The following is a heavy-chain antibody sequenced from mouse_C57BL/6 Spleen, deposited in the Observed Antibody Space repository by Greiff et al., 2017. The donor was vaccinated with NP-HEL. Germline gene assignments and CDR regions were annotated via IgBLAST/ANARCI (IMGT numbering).Heavy chain of an antibody. CDR2: INPSTGGT. V-gene: IGHV1-42*01. CDR3: ARGYGNYAFAY. D-gene: IGHD2-1*01. Sequence: VQLQQSGPELVKPGASVKISCKASGYSFTGYYMNWVKQSPEKSLEWIGEINPSTGGTTYNQKFKAKATLTVDKSSSTAYMQLKSLTSEDSAVYYCARGYGNYAFAYWGQGTLVTVSA. J-gene: IGHJ3*01. CDR1: GYSFTGYY.